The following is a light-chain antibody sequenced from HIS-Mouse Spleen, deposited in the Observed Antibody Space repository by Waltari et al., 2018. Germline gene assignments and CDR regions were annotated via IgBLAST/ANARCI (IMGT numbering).Light chain of an antibody. CDR1: ALPKKY. CDR2: EDS. J-gene: IGLJ2*01. V-gene: IGLV3-10*01. Sequence: SYELTQPPSVSVSPGQTARITCSGDALPKKYAYCYQQKSGQAPVLGIYEDSKRPAGIPVRFSGSSSGTMATLTISGAQVEDEADYYCYSTDSSGNHRVFGGGTKLTVL. CDR3: YSTDSSGNHRV.